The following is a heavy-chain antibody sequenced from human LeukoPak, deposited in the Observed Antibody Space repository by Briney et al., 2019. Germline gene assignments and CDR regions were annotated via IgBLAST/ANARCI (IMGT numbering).Heavy chain of an antibody. V-gene: IGHV3-9*01. D-gene: IGHD1-26*01. CDR1: GFTFDEHS. Sequence: GGSLRLSCAASGFTFDEHSMHWVRQAPGKGLEWVEGIMGVGVTRAYADSMKGLFTISIDSAKNSLYLQMNSLRVEDTAFSYCTKDITPGGADVWGQGTTVIVSS. CDR3: TKDITPGGADV. CDR2: IMGVGVTR. J-gene: IGHJ6*02.